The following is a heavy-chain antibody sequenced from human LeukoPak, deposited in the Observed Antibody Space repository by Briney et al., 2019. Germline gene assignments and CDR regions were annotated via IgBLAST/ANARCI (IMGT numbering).Heavy chain of an antibody. J-gene: IGHJ3*02. CDR3: AKEDLVAVAATGNGFDI. CDR2: ISGSGGNT. V-gene: IGHV3-23*01. Sequence: GGSLRLSCAASGFTFRNHAMSWVRQAPGRRLEWVSSISGSGGNTYYADSVKGRFSISRDNSKNTLSLQMNSLRAEDTAIYYCAKEDLVAVAATGNGFDIWGQGTMVTVSS. CDR1: GFTFRNHA. D-gene: IGHD2-15*01.